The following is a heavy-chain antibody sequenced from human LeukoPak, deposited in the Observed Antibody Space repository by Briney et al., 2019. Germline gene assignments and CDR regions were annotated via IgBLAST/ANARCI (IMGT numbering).Heavy chain of an antibody. Sequence: SQSLSLTCAVSGASISSGGYSWRWIRQPPGKGLEWIGYIYHSGSTYYNPSLKSRVTISVDRSKNQFSLKLSSVTAADTAVYYCARAPDSSGYKPFHAFDIWGQGTMVTVSS. CDR2: IYHSGST. CDR3: ARAPDSSGYKPFHAFDI. V-gene: IGHV4-30-2*01. J-gene: IGHJ3*02. CDR1: GASISSGGYS. D-gene: IGHD3-22*01.